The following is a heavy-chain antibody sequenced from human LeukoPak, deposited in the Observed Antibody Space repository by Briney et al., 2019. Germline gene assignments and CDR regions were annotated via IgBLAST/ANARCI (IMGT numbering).Heavy chain of an antibody. J-gene: IGHJ3*02. CDR1: RGSFSGYY. D-gene: IGHD5-18*01. V-gene: IGHV4-34*01. CDR3: ARGRVPMDTSAFDI. CDR2: INHSGST. Sequence: SETLSLTCAVYRGSFSGYYWSWIRQTPGKGLEWIGEINHSGSTNHNPSLKSRVTISVDKSKNQFSLKLSSVTAADTAVYYCARGRVPMDTSAFDIWDQGTMVTVSS.